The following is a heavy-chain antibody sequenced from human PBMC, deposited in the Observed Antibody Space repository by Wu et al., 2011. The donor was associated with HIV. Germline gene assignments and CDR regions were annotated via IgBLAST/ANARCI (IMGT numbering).Heavy chain of an antibody. J-gene: IGHJ6*03. Sequence: QVQLVQSGAEVKKPGSSVKVSCKTSGGSFSSYAIIWVRQAPGQGLEWMGGIIPIFGTAKYAQKFQGRVTITADKSTSTAYMELSSLTSDDTAVYYCARESEGQRMKGFYYYMAVWGKGTTVTVSS. CDR2: IIPIFGTA. CDR3: ARESEGQRMKGFYYYMAV. CDR1: GGSFSSYA. D-gene: IGHD1-1*01. V-gene: IGHV1-69*14.